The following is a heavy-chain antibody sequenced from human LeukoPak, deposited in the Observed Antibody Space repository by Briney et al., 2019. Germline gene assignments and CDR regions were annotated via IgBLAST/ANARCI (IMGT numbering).Heavy chain of an antibody. D-gene: IGHD6-13*01. Sequence: SGTLSLTCAVSGASISSNNWWNWVRQPPGQGLEWIGEIYHSGSTNYSPSLKSRITISVDKSKNHFSLKPTSVTAADTAVYYCARVSSSWYQDWYFDLWGRGTLVTVSS. CDR3: ARVSSSWYQDWYFDL. V-gene: IGHV4-4*02. CDR1: GASISSNNW. CDR2: IYHSGST. J-gene: IGHJ2*01.